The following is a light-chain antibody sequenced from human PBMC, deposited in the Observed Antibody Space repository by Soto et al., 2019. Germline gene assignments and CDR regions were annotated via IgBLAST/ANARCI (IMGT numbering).Light chain of an antibody. J-gene: IGKJ1*01. CDR2: DAS. CDR3: QQYNKWPRT. V-gene: IGKV3-11*01. CDR1: QTVSSY. Sequence: EIVLTQSPATLSLSPGERATLSCRASQTVSSYLAWYQQKAGQAPRPLIYDASNRAPGIPARFSGSGSGTDFTLTISSLEPEDFAVYYCQQYNKWPRTFGQGTKVDIK.